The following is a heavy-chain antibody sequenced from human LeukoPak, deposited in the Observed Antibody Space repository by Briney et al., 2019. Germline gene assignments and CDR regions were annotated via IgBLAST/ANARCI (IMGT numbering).Heavy chain of an antibody. CDR3: AKRFWSERLNTVTNYYYYMDV. Sequence: GGSLRLSCAASGFTFSSYAMSWVRQAPGKGLEWVSAVSGSGGSTYYADSVKGRFTISRDNSKNTLYLQMNSLRAEDTAVYYCAKRFWSERLNTVTNYYYYMDVWGKGTTVTVSS. D-gene: IGHD4-11*01. V-gene: IGHV3-23*01. CDR1: GFTFSSYA. J-gene: IGHJ6*03. CDR2: VSGSGGST.